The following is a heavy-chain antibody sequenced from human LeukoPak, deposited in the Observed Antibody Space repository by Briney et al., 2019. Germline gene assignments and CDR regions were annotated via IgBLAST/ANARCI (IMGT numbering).Heavy chain of an antibody. Sequence: GGSLRLSCAASGFTFSSYGMHWVRQAPGKGLEWVSVISYDGSSKYYADSVKGRFTISRDNSKNTLYLQMNSLRAEDTAVYYCAKELLGPTRGYSGYDPYYFDYWGQGTLVTVSS. D-gene: IGHD5-12*01. CDR1: GFTFSSYG. J-gene: IGHJ4*02. CDR2: ISYDGSSK. V-gene: IGHV3-30*18. CDR3: AKELLGPTRGYSGYDPYYFDY.